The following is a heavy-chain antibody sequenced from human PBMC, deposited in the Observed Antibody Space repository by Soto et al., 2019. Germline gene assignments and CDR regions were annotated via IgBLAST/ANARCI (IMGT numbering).Heavy chain of an antibody. D-gene: IGHD3-3*01. CDR3: AGMLYYDFWSGSGPFDY. CDR1: GFTFSSYW. J-gene: IGHJ4*02. CDR2: IKQDGSEK. Sequence: EVQLVESGGGLVQPGGSLRLSCAASGFTFSSYWMSWVRQAPGKGLEWVANIKQDGSEKYYVDSVKGRFTISRDNAKNSLSLQMNSLRSEDTAVYYCAGMLYYDFWSGSGPFDYWGQGTLVTVSS. V-gene: IGHV3-7*01.